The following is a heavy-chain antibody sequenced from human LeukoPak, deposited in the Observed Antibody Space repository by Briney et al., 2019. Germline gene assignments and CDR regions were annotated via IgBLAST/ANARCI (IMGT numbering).Heavy chain of an antibody. D-gene: IGHD3-22*01. CDR3: ARDGFRYYYDSSGYDY. CDR2: IYYSGST. Sequence: PSQTLSLTCTVSGGSISSGDYYWSWIRQPPGKGLEWIGYIYYSGSTYYNPPLKSRVTISVDTSKNQFSLKLSSVTAADTAVYYCARDGFRYYYDSSGYDYWGQGTLVTVSS. V-gene: IGHV4-30-4*08. CDR1: GGSISSGDYY. J-gene: IGHJ4*02.